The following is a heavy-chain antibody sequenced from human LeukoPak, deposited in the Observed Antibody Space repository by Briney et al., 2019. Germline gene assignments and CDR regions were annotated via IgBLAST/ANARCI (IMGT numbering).Heavy chain of an antibody. CDR2: IYYSGST. V-gene: IGHV4-59*01. D-gene: IGHD1-26*01. Sequence: SETLSLTCAVYGGSFSGYYWSWIRQPPGKGLEWIGYIYYSGSTNYNPSLKSRVTISVDTSKNQFPLKLSSVTAADTAVYYCARVDSGSYYSRGDNWFDPWGQGTLVTVSS. CDR3: ARVDSGSYYSRGDNWFDP. J-gene: IGHJ5*02. CDR1: GGSFSGYY.